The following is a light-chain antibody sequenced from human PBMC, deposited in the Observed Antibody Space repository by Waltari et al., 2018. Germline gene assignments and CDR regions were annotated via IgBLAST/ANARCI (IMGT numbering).Light chain of an antibody. CDR2: KVS. CDR3: MQGTHFPFT. CDR1: QSPLHLNGNTY. V-gene: IGKV2-30*02. Sequence: EVVLTQSPPSLPIPPGRPASLTCRLGQSPLHLNGNTYLSWFLQKPGQPPRRLISKVSIRDSGVPDRFSGSGAGTDFTLTISRVETEDVGVYYCMQGTHFPFTFGPGTKLNI. J-gene: IGKJ3*01.